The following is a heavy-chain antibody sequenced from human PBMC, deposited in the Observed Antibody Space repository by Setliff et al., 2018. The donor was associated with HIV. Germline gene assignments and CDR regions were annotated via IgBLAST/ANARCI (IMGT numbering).Heavy chain of an antibody. CDR3: VRVAGFSSCWFGY. J-gene: IGHJ4*02. D-gene: IGHD6-13*01. Sequence: GGSLRLSCAASGFTFSNYWMHWVRQAPGKGLEWVSRINSDGGISEHADAVKGRLTLSRDNARNTLYLEMNSLRVEDTAVYYCVRVAGFSSCWFGYWGQGTLVTVSS. CDR1: GFTFSNYW. CDR2: INSDGGIS. V-gene: IGHV3-74*03.